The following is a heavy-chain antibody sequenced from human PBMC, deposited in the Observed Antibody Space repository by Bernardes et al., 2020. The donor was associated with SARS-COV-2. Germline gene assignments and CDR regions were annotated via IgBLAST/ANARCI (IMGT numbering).Heavy chain of an antibody. V-gene: IGHV4-4*06. Sequence: LIGETLKKGTNNYNPSLKCRLTMSIDTSKKQFSLRLSSVNAADTAVYDCARVRNYYDRSGYYSAYYMDVWGKGTMVTVSS. CDR2: TLKKGTN. J-gene: IGHJ6*03. CDR3: ARVRNYYDRSGYYSAYYMDV. D-gene: IGHD3-22*01.